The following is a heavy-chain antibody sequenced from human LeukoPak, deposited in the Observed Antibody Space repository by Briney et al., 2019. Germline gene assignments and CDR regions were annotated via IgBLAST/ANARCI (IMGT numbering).Heavy chain of an antibody. V-gene: IGHV4-4*02. CDR3: AGSGYSYGHFLDY. D-gene: IGHD5-18*01. J-gene: IGHJ4*02. CDR1: GGSISSSNW. Sequence: PSETLSLTCAVSGGSISSSNWWSWVRQPPGKGLEWIGEIYHSGSTNYNPSLKSRVTISVDKSKNQFSLKLSSVTAADTAVYYCAGSGYSYGHFLDYWGQGTLVTVSS. CDR2: IYHSGST.